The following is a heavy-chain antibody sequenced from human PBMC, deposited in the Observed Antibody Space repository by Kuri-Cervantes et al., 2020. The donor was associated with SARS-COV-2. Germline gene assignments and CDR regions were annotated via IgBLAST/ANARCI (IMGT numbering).Heavy chain of an antibody. D-gene: IGHD2-15*01. J-gene: IGHJ6*03. CDR3: ARAGGSGGTSNYCYYMDV. V-gene: IGHV3-21*01. Sequence: GVSLKISCAASGFAFSSHSMNWVRQAPGKGLEWVSCTSSGSTYIYYVDSVKGRFTISRNNAKNSLYLQMNSLRAEDTAVYYCARAGGSGGTSNYCYYMDVWGKGTTVTVSS. CDR2: TSSGSTYI. CDR1: GFAFSSHS.